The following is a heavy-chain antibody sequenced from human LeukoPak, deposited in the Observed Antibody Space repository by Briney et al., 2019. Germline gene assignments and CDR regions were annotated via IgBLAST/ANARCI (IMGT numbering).Heavy chain of an antibody. J-gene: IGHJ6*02. CDR2: ISHSGST. V-gene: IGHV4-34*01. CDR3: AREVGKYYYYYGMDV. D-gene: IGHD4-23*01. CDR1: GGSFSGYY. Sequence: PSETLSLTCAVYGGSFSGYYWSWIRQPPGKGLEWIGEISHSGSTNYNPSLKSRVTISVDTSKNQFSLKLSSVTAADTAVYYCAREVGKYYYYYGMDVWGQGTTVTVSS.